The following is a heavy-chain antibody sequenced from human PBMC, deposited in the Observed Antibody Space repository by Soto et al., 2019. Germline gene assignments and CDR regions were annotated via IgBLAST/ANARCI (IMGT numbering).Heavy chain of an antibody. CDR1: GGTFRSSA. CDR2: IIPVFGTA. CDR3: ARERPESGKDV. V-gene: IGHV1-69*06. Sequence: QVQLVQSGAEVTKPGSSVKFSCKASGGTFRSSAISWVRQAPGQGLEWMGAIIPVFGTAHYAQKFQGRVTITADKPTRTAYMELRMLRSEDPGVYYCARERPESGKDVSGQGTTVTVSS. J-gene: IGHJ6*02.